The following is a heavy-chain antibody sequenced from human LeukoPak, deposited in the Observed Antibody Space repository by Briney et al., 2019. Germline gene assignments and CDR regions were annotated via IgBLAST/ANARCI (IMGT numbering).Heavy chain of an antibody. CDR3: SRALTWGGRDYYYMDV. V-gene: IGHV1-69*06. CDR2: IIPIFGTA. D-gene: IGHD1-14*01. CDR1: GGTFSSYA. J-gene: IGHJ6*03. Sequence: GASVKVSCKASGGTFSSYAISWVRQAPGQGLEWMGGIIPIFGTANYAQKFQGRVTITADKSTSTAYMELSSLRSEDTAVYYCSRALTWGGRDYYYMDVWGKGTTVTVSS.